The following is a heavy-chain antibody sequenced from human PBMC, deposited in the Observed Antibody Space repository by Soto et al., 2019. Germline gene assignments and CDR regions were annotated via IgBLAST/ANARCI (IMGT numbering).Heavy chain of an antibody. CDR2: IIPILGIA. CDR3: AGGDGDYKIYRY. J-gene: IGHJ4*02. V-gene: IGHV1-69*02. CDR1: GGTFSSYT. Sequence: QVQLVHSGAEVKKPGSSVKVSCKASGGTFSSYTISWVRQAPGQGLEWMGRIIPILGIANYAQKFQGRVTITADKSTSTAYMELSSLRSEDTAVYYCAGGDGDYKIYRYWGQGTLVTVSS. D-gene: IGHD4-17*01.